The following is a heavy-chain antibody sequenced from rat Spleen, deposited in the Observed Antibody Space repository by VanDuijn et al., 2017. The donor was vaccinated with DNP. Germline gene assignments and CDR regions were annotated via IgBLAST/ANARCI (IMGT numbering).Heavy chain of an antibody. J-gene: IGHJ1*01. D-gene: IGHD1-11*01. CDR2: ISYDGSST. V-gene: IGHV5-29*01. CDR3: ARERYYGGYSEGYFDF. Sequence: EVQLVESGGGLVQPGRSLKLSCAASGFTFSNYGMAWVRQAPTKGLEWVATISYDGSSTYYRDSVKGRFTISRDNAKSTLYLQMDSLRSEDTATYYCARERYYGGYSEGYFDFWGPGTMVTVSS. CDR1: GFTFSNYG.